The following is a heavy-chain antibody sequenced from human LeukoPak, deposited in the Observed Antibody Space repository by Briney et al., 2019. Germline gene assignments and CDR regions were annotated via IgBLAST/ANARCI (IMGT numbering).Heavy chain of an antibody. Sequence: PSETLSLTCTVSGGSISSYYWSWVRQPPGKGLEWIGCIYYSVSTNYNPSLKSRVTISVDMSKNQFSLKVTSVTAADTAVYYCTASSGIAFDIWGQGTLVTVSS. D-gene: IGHD3-22*01. CDR2: IYYSVST. CDR3: TASSGIAFDI. J-gene: IGHJ3*02. V-gene: IGHV4-59*08. CDR1: GGSISSYY.